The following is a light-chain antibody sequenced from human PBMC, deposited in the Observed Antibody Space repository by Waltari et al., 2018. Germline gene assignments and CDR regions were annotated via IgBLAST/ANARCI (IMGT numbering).Light chain of an antibody. V-gene: IGLV2-11*01. J-gene: IGLJ3*02. CDR3: CSYAGSYTWV. CDR1: SSDVGGYNY. Sequence: QSALTQPRSVSGSPGQSVPISCTGTSSDVGGYNYVPWYQQHPGKAPKLMIYDVSKRPSGVPDRFSGSKSGNTASLTISGLQAEDEADYYCCSYAGSYTWVFGGGTKLTVL. CDR2: DVS.